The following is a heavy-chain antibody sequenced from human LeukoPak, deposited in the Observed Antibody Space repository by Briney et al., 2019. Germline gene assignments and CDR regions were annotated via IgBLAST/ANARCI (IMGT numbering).Heavy chain of an antibody. J-gene: IGHJ6*03. CDR2: IYPGRSDA. CDR1: GYSFTSYW. V-gene: IGHV5-51*01. Sequence: GESLKISCKGSGYSFTSYWIGWVRQMPGKGLEWMGIIYPGRSDARYSPSFQGQVTITAAKSITTAYLPWSSLKASDTAMYYCARLRRPYDDSMDVWGKGTTVTVSS. CDR3: ARLRRPYDDSMDV.